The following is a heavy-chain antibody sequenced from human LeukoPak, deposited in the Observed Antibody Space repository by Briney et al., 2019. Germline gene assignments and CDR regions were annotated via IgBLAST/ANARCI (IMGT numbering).Heavy chain of an antibody. D-gene: IGHD3-3*01. CDR1: GGTFSSYA. J-gene: IGHJ5*02. CDR3: ARVGSTIFGVVIISDNWFDP. V-gene: IGHV1-69*13. Sequence: GASVKVSCKASGGTFSSYAISWVRQAPGQGLEWMGGIIPIFGTANYAQKFQGRVTITADESTSTAYMELSSLRSEDTAVYYCARVGSTIFGVVIISDNWFDPWGQGTLVTVSS. CDR2: IIPIFGTA.